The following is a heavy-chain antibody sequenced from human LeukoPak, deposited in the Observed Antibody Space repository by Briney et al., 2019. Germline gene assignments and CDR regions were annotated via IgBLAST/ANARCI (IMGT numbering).Heavy chain of an antibody. CDR3: ASPLNGSGWYWYFDL. J-gene: IGHJ2*01. Sequence: PSETLSLTCTVSGGSISSYYWSWIRQPPGKGLEWMGYIYYSGSTNYNPSPKSRVTISVNTSKNQITLKLSSVTAADTAVYYCASPLNGSGWYWYFDLWGRGTLVTVSS. CDR2: IYYSGST. V-gene: IGHV4-59*01. D-gene: IGHD6-19*01. CDR1: GGSISSYY.